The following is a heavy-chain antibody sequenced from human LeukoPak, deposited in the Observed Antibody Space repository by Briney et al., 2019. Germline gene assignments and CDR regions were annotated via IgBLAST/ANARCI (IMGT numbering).Heavy chain of an antibody. Sequence: GGSLRLSCAASGFTFSNYAMNWVRQAPGKGLEWVSAISGSGDSTYYADSVKGRFTISRDNSKNTLYLQMKSLRAEDTALYYCAKTLQASFYFDYWGQGTLVTVSS. CDR2: ISGSGDST. D-gene: IGHD3-16*02. CDR1: GFTFSNYA. J-gene: IGHJ4*02. CDR3: AKTLQASFYFDY. V-gene: IGHV3-23*01.